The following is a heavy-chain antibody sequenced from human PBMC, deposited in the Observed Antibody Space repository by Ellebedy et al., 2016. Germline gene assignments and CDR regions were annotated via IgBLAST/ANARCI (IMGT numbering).Heavy chain of an antibody. Sequence: ASVKVSCKTSGYTFIGYYMHWLRQAPGQGLEWMGWINPNSSNTKYAQKFQGRVTLTRDTSISTAYMELTRLRSDDTAMYYCVRDVTASRDYWGQGTLVTVSS. CDR2: INPNSSNT. CDR3: VRDVTASRDY. D-gene: IGHD3-16*01. CDR1: GYTFIGYY. V-gene: IGHV1-2*02. J-gene: IGHJ4*02.